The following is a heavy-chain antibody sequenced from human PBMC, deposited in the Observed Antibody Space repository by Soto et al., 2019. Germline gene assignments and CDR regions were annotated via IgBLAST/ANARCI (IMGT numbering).Heavy chain of an antibody. V-gene: IGHV4-59*01. CDR2: IYYSGST. CDR1: GGSIRSYY. Sequence: QVQLQESGPGLVKPSETLSLTCTVSGGSIRSYYWSWVRQPPGKGLEWIGYIYYSGSTNYNPSLQSRVTISVDTSKNKFSLKLSSVTAADTAVYYCARNIAVAGQYLDYWGQGSLVTVSS. CDR3: ARNIAVAGQYLDY. D-gene: IGHD6-13*01. J-gene: IGHJ4*02.